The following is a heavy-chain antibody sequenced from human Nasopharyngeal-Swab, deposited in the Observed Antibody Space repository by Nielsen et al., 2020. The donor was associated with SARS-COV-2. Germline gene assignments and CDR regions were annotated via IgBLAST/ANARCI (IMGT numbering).Heavy chain of an antibody. CDR2: ISGSGGST. D-gene: IGHD3-10*01. CDR1: GFTFSSYA. V-gene: IGHV3-23*01. J-gene: IGHJ6*02. CDR3: AKVRGVIPVDV. Sequence: GESLKISCAAPGFTFSSYAMSWVRQAPGKGLEWVSAISGSGGSTYYADSVKGRFTISRDNSKNTLYLQMNSLRAEDTAVYYCAKVRGVIPVDVWGQGTTVTVSS.